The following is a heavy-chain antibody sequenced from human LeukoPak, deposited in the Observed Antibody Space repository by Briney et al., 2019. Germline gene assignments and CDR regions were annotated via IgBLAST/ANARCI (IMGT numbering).Heavy chain of an antibody. J-gene: IGHJ4*02. Sequence: GGSLRLSCVASGFSFSSYAMTWVRQAPGKGLEWVSSLSGSGGSTYHADSVKRRFTISRDNSKNTLYLQMNSLRAEDTAVYYCARAGSYYDFWSGYYPFDYWGQGTLVTVSS. CDR2: LSGSGGST. V-gene: IGHV3-23*01. D-gene: IGHD3-3*01. CDR1: GFSFSSYA. CDR3: ARAGSYYDFWSGYYPFDY.